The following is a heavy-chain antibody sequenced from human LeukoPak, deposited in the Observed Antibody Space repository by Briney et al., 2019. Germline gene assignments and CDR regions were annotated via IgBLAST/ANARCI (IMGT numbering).Heavy chain of an antibody. CDR1: GGSISSYY. J-gene: IGHJ6*02. V-gene: IGHV4-59*01. CDR3: ARDRDYSVDV. D-gene: IGHD3-10*01. CDR2: IYYSGST. Sequence: SETLSLTCTVSGGSISSYYWSWIRQPPGKGLEWIGYIYYSGSTNYNPSLKSRVTISVDTSKNQFSLKLSSVTAADTAVCYCARDRDYSVDVWGQGTTVTVSS.